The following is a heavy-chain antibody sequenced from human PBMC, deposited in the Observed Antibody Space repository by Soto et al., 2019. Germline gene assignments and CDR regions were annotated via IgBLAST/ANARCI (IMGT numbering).Heavy chain of an antibody. J-gene: IGHJ3*02. CDR3: ARDPDDYIWGWGAFDI. CDR1: GYTFTSYG. D-gene: IGHD3-16*01. Sequence: ASVKVSCKASGYTFTSYGISWVRQAPGQGLEWMGWISAYNGNTNYAQKLQGRVTMTTDTSTSTAYMELRSLRSDDTAVYYCARDPDDYIWGWGAFDIWGQGTMVTVSS. V-gene: IGHV1-18*01. CDR2: ISAYNGNT.